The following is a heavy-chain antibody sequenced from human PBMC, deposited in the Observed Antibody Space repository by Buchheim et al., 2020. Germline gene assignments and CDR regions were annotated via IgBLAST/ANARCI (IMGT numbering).Heavy chain of an antibody. CDR2: ISYDGSNK. V-gene: IGHV3-30*18. CDR1: GFTFSSYG. Sequence: QVQLVESGGGVVQPGRSLRLSCAASGFTFSSYGMHWVRQAPGKGLEWVAVISYDGSNKYYADSVKGRFTISRDNSKNTPYLQMNSLRAEDTAVYYCAKEMYYYDSSGYSVVDYWGQGTL. J-gene: IGHJ4*02. D-gene: IGHD3-22*01. CDR3: AKEMYYYDSSGYSVVDY.